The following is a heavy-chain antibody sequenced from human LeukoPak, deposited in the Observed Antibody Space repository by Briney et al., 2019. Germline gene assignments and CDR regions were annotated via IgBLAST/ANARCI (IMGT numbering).Heavy chain of an antibody. J-gene: IGHJ4*02. Sequence: GRVTMTEDTSTDTAYMELSSLRSEDTAVYYCAPGRNYDRFDHWGQGTLVTVSS. D-gene: IGHD3-22*01. CDR3: APGRNYDRFDH. V-gene: IGHV1-24*01.